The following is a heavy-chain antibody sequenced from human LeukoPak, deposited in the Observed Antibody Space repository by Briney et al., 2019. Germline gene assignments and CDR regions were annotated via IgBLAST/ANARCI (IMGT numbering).Heavy chain of an antibody. Sequence: GASVKVSCKASGGTFSSYAISWVRQAPGQGLEWMGGIIPIFGTANYAQKFQGRVTITTDESTSTAYMELRSLRSEDTAVYYCARDRWRYCSSTSCPTNTYYFDYWGQGTLVTVSS. D-gene: IGHD2-2*01. V-gene: IGHV1-69*05. CDR3: ARDRWRYCSSTSCPTNTYYFDY. J-gene: IGHJ4*02. CDR1: GGTFSSYA. CDR2: IIPIFGTA.